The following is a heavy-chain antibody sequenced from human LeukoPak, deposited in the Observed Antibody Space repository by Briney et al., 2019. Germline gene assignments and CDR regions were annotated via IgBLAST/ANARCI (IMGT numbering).Heavy chain of an antibody. CDR2: ISDNGEMT. J-gene: IGHJ3*02. D-gene: IGHD3-22*01. CDR3: AKDRSAVIPAAFDI. CDR1: GFIFSTYA. Sequence: PGGSLRLSCAASGFIFSTYAMSWVRQAPGKGLEWVSYISDNGEMTYSGDSVKGRFTISRDNSKNTLYLQMNGLRVEDTAVYYCAKDRSAVIPAAFDIWGQGTMVTVAS. V-gene: IGHV3-23*01.